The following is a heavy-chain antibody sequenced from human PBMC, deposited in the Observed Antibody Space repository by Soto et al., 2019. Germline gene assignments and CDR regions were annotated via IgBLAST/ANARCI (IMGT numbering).Heavy chain of an antibody. V-gene: IGHV3-23*01. CDR1: GFTFSNFA. CDR3: AKDTSSSPYYLDV. D-gene: IGHD2-2*01. Sequence: EVQVLESGGGSVQPGGSLRLSCAASGFTFSNFAMSWVRHAPGQGLEWVSEISGSTGTTYYADSVKGRFIISRDNSTNMVHLQMNSLRAEDTAVYYCAKDTSSSPYYLDVWGKGTTGTVSS. J-gene: IGHJ6*03. CDR2: ISGSTGTT.